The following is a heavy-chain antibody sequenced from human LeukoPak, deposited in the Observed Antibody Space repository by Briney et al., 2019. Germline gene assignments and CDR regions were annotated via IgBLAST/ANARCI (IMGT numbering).Heavy chain of an antibody. Sequence: SETLSLTCGVSRYSITSGYFWGWLRQPPGKGLEWIASIYHSGTTYYNPSLKSRVTMSVDTSKNQFSLKLSSVTAADTAVYYCARPPDSSDYGAAFDFWGQGTLVTVSS. D-gene: IGHD4-17*01. CDR3: ARPPDSSDYGAAFDF. V-gene: IGHV4-38-2*01. CDR2: IYHSGTT. J-gene: IGHJ4*02. CDR1: RYSITSGYF.